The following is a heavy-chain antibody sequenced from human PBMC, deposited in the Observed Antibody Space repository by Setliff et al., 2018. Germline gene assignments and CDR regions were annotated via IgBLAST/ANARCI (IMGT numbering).Heavy chain of an antibody. CDR1: GFTFSSYS. Sequence: PGGSLRLSCAASGFTFSSYSMNWVRQAPGKGLEWVSSISSSSSYIYYADSVKGRFTISRDNAKNSLYLQMNSLRAEDTALYYCARDNDGSGWIPWFESWGQGTLVTVSS. CDR2: ISSSSSYI. J-gene: IGHJ5*01. CDR3: ARDNDGSGWIPWFES. V-gene: IGHV3-21*04. D-gene: IGHD3-10*01.